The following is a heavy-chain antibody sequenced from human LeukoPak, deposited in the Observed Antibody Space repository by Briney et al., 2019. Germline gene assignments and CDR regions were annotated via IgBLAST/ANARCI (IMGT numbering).Heavy chain of an antibody. CDR2: ISSSRSTI. CDR1: GFTFSSYS. J-gene: IGHJ4*02. D-gene: IGHD6-19*01. V-gene: IGHV3-48*01. CDR3: ASTTYSSGWRWD. Sequence: PGGSLRLSCAASGFTFSSYSMNWVRQAPGKGLEWVSYISSSRSTIYYADSVKGRFTISRDNAKNSLYLQMNSLRAEDTAVYYCASTTYSSGWRWDWGQGTLVTVSS.